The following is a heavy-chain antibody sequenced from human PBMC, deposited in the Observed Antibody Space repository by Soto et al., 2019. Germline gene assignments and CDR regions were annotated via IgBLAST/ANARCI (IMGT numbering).Heavy chain of an antibody. CDR2: ISYDGSNK. V-gene: IGHV3-30-3*01. CDR3: ARDWDSSSWYQVHYGMDV. D-gene: IGHD6-13*01. Sequence: GGSLRLSCAASGFTFSSYAMHWVRQAPGKGLEWVAVISYDGSNKYYADSVKGRFTISRDNSKNTLYLQMNSLRAEDTAVYYSARDWDSSSWYQVHYGMDVWGQGTTVTVSS. CDR1: GFTFSSYA. J-gene: IGHJ6*02.